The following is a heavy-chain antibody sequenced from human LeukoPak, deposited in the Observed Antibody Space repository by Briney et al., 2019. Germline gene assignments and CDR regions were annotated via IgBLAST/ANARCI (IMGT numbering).Heavy chain of an antibody. V-gene: IGHV3-72*01. Sequence: PGGSLRLSCAGSGFIFSDYILDWVRQVPGKGLEWIGRIRRKRNGYTTEFAASVEGRFTISRDDSENSLYLHMNNLKTEDTAVYYCSRDGPQGGQSGFDIWGQGTMVTVSS. CDR1: GFIFSDYI. D-gene: IGHD2-15*01. J-gene: IGHJ3*02. CDR3: SRDGPQGGQSGFDI. CDR2: IRRKRNGYTT.